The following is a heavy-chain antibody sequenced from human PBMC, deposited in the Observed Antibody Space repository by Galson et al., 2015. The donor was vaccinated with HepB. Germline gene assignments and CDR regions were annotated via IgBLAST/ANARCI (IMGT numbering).Heavy chain of an antibody. V-gene: IGHV1-58*02. CDR1: GFTFTSSA. D-gene: IGHD3-9*01. J-gene: IGHJ4*02. CDR2: IVVGSGNT. Sequence: SVKVSCKASGFTFTSSAMQWVRQARGQRLEWIGWIVVGSGNTNYAQKFQERVTITRDMSTSTAYMELSSLRSEDTAVYYCAALPALYYDILTGFQGDPFDYWGQGTLVTVSS. CDR3: AALPALYYDILTGFQGDPFDY.